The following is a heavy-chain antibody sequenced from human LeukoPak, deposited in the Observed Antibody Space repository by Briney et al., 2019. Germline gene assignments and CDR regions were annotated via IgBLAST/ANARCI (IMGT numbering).Heavy chain of an antibody. D-gene: IGHD1-7*01. CDR2: IRADAITT. V-gene: IGHV3-23*01. J-gene: IGHJ4*02. Sequence: PGGSLRLSCAASGFTFSHHGMNWVRQAPGKGLEWVSGIRADAITTYYADSVKGRFTISRDNSKNTLHLQMNSLRAEDTAVYYCAKEGTVELDYWGQGTLVTVSS. CDR3: AKEGTVELDY. CDR1: GFTFSHHG.